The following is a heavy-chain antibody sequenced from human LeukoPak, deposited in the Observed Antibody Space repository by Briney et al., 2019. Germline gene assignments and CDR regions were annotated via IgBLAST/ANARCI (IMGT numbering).Heavy chain of an antibody. D-gene: IGHD1-26*01. J-gene: IGHJ4*02. CDR2: IIPIFGTA. V-gene: IGHV1-69*05. CDR1: GGTFSSYA. CDR3: AREASIVGAPFDY. Sequence: SVKVSCKASGGTFSSYAISWVRQAPGQGLEWMGRIIPIFGTANYAQKFQGRVTITTDESTSTAYMELSSLRSEDKAVYYCAREASIVGAPFDYWGQGTLVTVSS.